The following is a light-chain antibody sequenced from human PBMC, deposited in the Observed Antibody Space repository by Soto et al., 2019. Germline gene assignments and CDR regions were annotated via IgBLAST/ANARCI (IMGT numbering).Light chain of an antibody. CDR2: GGN. CDR3: QSYDTTLSVYV. J-gene: IGLJ1*01. Sequence: VLTQPPSVSGAPGLRVTISCTGSSSNIGSGYGVHWYQQLPGAGPKLLIFGGNNRPSGVPDRFSGSRSGTSASLAITGLQAEDEADYYCQSYDTTLSVYVFGTGTKLTVL. V-gene: IGLV1-40*01. CDR1: SSNIGSGYG.